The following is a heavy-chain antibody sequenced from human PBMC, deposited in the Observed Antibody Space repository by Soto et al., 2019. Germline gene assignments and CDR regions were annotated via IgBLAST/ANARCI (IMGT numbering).Heavy chain of an antibody. CDR3: ARGSYYSGWV. D-gene: IGHD6-19*01. Sequence: LSQTLSLTCAISGDSVSSTSAAWSWIRQSPSRGLEWLGRTYYRSKWYSDYAVSVKSRITINPDTSKNQFSLQLNSVTPEDTAVYYCARGSYYSGWVWGQGTLVTVSS. CDR1: GDSVSSTSAA. V-gene: IGHV6-1*01. CDR2: TYYRSKWYS. J-gene: IGHJ4*02.